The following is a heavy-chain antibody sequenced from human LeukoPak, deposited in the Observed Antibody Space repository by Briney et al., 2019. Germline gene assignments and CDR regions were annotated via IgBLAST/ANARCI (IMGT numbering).Heavy chain of an antibody. CDR2: INHSGST. CDR1: GGSFSGYY. Sequence: SETLSLTCAVYGGSFSGYYWSWIRQPPGKGLEWIGEINHSGSTNYNPSLKRRVTISVDTSKNQFSLKLSSVTAADTAVYYCARGPIYYYYYYMDVWGKGTTVTVSS. J-gene: IGHJ6*03. V-gene: IGHV4-34*01. CDR3: ARGPIYYYYYYMDV.